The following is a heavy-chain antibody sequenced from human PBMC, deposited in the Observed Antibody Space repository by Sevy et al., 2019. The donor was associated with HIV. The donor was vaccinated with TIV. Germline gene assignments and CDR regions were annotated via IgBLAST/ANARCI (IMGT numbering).Heavy chain of an antibody. D-gene: IGHD3-3*01. CDR1: GYIFINYG. Sequence: ASVKVSCKASGYIFINYGITWVRQAPGQGLEWMGWISNYNTNTNYAQKLQGRVTMTTDTSTSTAYMDLRSLRSDDTAVYYCAGVAYDDRKLYYWGQGALVTVSS. V-gene: IGHV1-18*01. J-gene: IGHJ4*02. CDR3: AGVAYDDRKLYY. CDR2: ISNYNTNT.